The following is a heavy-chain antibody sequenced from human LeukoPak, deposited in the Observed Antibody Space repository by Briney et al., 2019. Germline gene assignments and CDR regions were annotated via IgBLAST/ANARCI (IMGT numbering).Heavy chain of an antibody. J-gene: IGHJ4*02. CDR2: ISYDGSNK. Sequence: PGGSLRLSCAASGFTFSSYGMHWVRRAPGKGLEWVAVISYDGSNKYYADSVKGRFTISRDNSKNTLYLQMNSLRAEDTAVYYCAKERRAVLRYFDWSSGGGGDYWGQGTLVTVSS. CDR3: AKERRAVLRYFDWSSGGGGDY. CDR1: GFTFSSYG. D-gene: IGHD3-9*01. V-gene: IGHV3-30*18.